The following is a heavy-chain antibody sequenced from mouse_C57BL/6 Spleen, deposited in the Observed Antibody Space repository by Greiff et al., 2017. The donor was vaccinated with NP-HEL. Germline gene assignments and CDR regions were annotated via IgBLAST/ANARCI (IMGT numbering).Heavy chain of an antibody. Sequence: EVRLVESGGGLVKPGGSLKLSCAASGFTFSSYAMSWVRQTPEKRLEWVATISDGGSYTYYPDNVKGRFTISRDNAKNNLYLQMSHLKSEDTAMYYCARVTYYSNYGAMDYWGQGTSVTVSS. CDR2: ISDGGSYT. J-gene: IGHJ4*01. CDR1: GFTFSSYA. V-gene: IGHV5-4*03. CDR3: ARVTYYSNYGAMDY. D-gene: IGHD2-5*01.